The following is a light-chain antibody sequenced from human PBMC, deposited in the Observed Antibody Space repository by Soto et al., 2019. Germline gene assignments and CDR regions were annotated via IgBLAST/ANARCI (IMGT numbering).Light chain of an antibody. Sequence: DIVMTQSPDSLAVSLGERATINCKSSQSVLYSSNNKNYLAWYQQKPGQPPKLLIYWASTRESGVPDRFSGSGSGTDFTLTISSLQSEDFAVYYCQQRSNWPPITFGQGTRLEIK. CDR1: QSVLYSSNNKNY. J-gene: IGKJ5*01. CDR2: WAS. V-gene: IGKV4-1*01. CDR3: QQRSNWPPIT.